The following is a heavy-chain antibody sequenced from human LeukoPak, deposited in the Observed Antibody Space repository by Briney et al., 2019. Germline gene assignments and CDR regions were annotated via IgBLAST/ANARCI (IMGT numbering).Heavy chain of an antibody. J-gene: IGHJ4*02. D-gene: IGHD3-10*01. CDR1: GFSFSRSW. V-gene: IGHV3-7*01. Sequence: PGGSLRLSCVASGFSFSRSWMSWVRQAPGKGLEWVANIKVDGSEKHYLDSVEGRFIISRDNAKNSLHLQMNNLRAEDTAVYYCVRDGPLGSGTFGYWAQGTLVSVSS. CDR2: IKVDGSEK. CDR3: VRDGPLGSGTFGY.